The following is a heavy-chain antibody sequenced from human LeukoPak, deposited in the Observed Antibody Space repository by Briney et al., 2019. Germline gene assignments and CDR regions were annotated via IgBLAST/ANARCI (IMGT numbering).Heavy chain of an antibody. Sequence: SETLSLTCAVYGGSFSGYYWGWIRQPPGKGREWIGEINHSGSTNYNPSLKSRVTISVDTSKNQFSLKLSSVTAADPAVYYRARGEATIFGVVIPEPNWFEPWRQGTLVTVSS. D-gene: IGHD3-3*01. CDR3: ARGEATIFGVVIPEPNWFEP. CDR1: GGSFSGYY. CDR2: INHSGST. J-gene: IGHJ5*02. V-gene: IGHV4-34*01.